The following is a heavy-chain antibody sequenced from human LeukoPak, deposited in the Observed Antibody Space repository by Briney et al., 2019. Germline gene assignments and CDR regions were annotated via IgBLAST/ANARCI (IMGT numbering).Heavy chain of an antibody. CDR2: INDSGTI. Sequence: PSETLSLTCAVYGGSFSNYYWSWIRQSPGKGLEWIGEINDSGTINYNPSLMSRVTISVDKSKIQFSLKLSSVTAADTAVYYCARRWNYGRNYYIDVWGKGATVSVSS. D-gene: IGHD1-7*01. J-gene: IGHJ6*03. V-gene: IGHV4-34*01. CDR3: ARRWNYGRNYYIDV. CDR1: GGSFSNYY.